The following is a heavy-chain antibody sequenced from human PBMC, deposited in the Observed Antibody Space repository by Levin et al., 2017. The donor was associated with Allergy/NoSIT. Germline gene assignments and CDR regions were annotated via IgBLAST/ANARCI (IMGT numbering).Heavy chain of an antibody. CDR1: GGSFTAYS. Sequence: SETLSLTCAVYGGSFTAYSWSWIRQSPGKGLEWIGEINHSGSTNYNPSLKSRVTISIDTSKDQFSLRLSSVTAADTAVYYCARWGGGWRYSQHWGQGTLVTVSS. CDR3: ARWGGGWRYSQH. J-gene: IGHJ1*01. CDR2: INHSGST. D-gene: IGHD6-19*01. V-gene: IGHV4-34*01.